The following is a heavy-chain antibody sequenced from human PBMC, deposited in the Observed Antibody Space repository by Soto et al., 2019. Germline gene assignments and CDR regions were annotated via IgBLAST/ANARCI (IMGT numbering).Heavy chain of an antibody. J-gene: IGHJ3*02. Sequence: ASVKVSCKASGYTFPSYDINWVRQATGQGLEWMGWMNPNSGNTGYAQKFQGRVNMTRTTSISTAYMELSSLRSEETAVYYCGSLTSHGSWYVVHDACDIWGQRTMVTVSS. D-gene: IGHD6-13*01. CDR3: GSLTSHGSWYVVHDACDI. V-gene: IGHV1-8*01. CDR1: GYTFPSYD. CDR2: MNPNSGNT.